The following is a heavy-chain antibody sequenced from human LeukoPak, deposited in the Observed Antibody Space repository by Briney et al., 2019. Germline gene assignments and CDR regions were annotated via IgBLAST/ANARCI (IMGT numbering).Heavy chain of an antibody. CDR2: IKSKTDGWTT. CDR1: GFTFSNTW. CDR3: TTLYGSGSNY. J-gene: IGHJ4*02. V-gene: IGHV3-15*01. Sequence: AGGSLRLSCAASGFTFSNTWMNWVRQAPGKGLEWVGHIKSKTDGWTTDYAAPVKGRFTISRDDSKNTLYLQINSLKTEDTAVYYCTTLYGSGSNYWGQGTLVTVSS. D-gene: IGHD3-10*01.